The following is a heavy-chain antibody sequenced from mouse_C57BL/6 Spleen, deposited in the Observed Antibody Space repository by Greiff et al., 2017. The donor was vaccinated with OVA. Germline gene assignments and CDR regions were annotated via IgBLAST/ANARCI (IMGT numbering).Heavy chain of an antibody. CDR1: GYTFTSYW. Sequence: QVQLKQPGAELVMPGASVKLSCKASGYTFTSYWMHWVKQRPGQGLEWIGEIDPSDSYTNYNRKFKGKSTLTVDKSSSTAYMQLSSLTSEDSAVYYCARGEGRYWYFDVWGTGTTVTVSS. CDR3: ARGEGRYWYFDV. D-gene: IGHD3-3*01. CDR2: IDPSDSYT. J-gene: IGHJ1*03. V-gene: IGHV1-69*01.